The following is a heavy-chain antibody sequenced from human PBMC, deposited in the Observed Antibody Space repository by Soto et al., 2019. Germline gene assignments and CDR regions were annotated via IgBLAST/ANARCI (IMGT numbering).Heavy chain of an antibody. D-gene: IGHD6-13*01. Sequence: ESLRLSCAASAFTFSNAWLHLVRQALGKGLEWVGRIESKTDGGSTDFAARVKGRFAISREYSEDMVYLQTNSLKSEDTGIYYFNTDSYSSMTVVRLDYGCKGSLVAVS. V-gene: IGHV3-15*07. CDR3: NTDSYSSMTVVRLDY. CDR2: IESKTDGGST. CDR1: AFTFSNAW. J-gene: IGHJ4*02.